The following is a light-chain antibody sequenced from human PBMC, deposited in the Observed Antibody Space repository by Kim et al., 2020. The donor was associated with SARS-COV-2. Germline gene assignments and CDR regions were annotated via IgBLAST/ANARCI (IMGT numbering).Light chain of an antibody. V-gene: IGLV3-25*03. CDR3: QSADSIATWV. J-gene: IGLJ3*02. Sequence: SYELTQPPSVSVSPGQTARITCSGDALSKRYAYWYQQKPGQAPILVIYTDRERASGISERFSGSSSGTTVTLTISAAQAKDEADYYCQSADSIATWVFGG. CDR1: ALSKRY. CDR2: TDR.